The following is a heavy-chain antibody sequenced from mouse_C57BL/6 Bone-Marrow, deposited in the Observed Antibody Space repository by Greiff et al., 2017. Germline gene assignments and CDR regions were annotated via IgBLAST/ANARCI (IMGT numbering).Heavy chain of an antibody. J-gene: IGHJ2*01. CDR2: INPSTGGT. V-gene: IGHV1-42*01. D-gene: IGHD1-1*01. CDR3: ARGRTVVAYYYAMDY. Sequence: EVQLQQSGPELVKPGASVKISCKASGYSFTGYYMNWVKQSPEKSLEWIGEINPSTGGTTYNQKFKAKATLTVDKSSSTAYMQHKSLTSEDSAVYYCARGRTVVAYYYAMDYWGQGTTLTVSS. CDR1: GYSFTGYY.